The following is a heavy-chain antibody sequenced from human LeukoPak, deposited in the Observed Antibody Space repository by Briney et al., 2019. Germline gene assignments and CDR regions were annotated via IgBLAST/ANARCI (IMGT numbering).Heavy chain of an antibody. J-gene: IGHJ4*02. CDR1: GGSFSGYY. CDR2: INHSGST. V-gene: IGHV4-34*01. Sequence: PSGTLSLTCAVYGGSFSGYYWSWIRQPPGKGLEWIGEINHSGSTNYNPSLKSRVTISVDTSKNQFSLKLSSVTAADTAVYYCAADLPSGGYWGRGTLVTVSS. CDR3: AADLPSGGY. D-gene: IGHD3-10*01.